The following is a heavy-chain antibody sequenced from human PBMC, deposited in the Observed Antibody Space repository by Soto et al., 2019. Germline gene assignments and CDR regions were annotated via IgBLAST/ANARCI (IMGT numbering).Heavy chain of an antibody. D-gene: IGHD3-22*01. Sequence: SETLSLTCTVSDASVWSDSYFWTWIRQPPGKGLEWIAYISHTGDTNYNPSLKSRVTISIDTSRNQFSLTVTSVTAADTAVYYCARDLSGYYDSSGPYGMDVWGQGTTVTVSS. J-gene: IGHJ6*02. CDR3: ARDLSGYYDSSGPYGMDV. CDR2: ISHTGDT. V-gene: IGHV4-61*01. CDR1: DASVWSDSYF.